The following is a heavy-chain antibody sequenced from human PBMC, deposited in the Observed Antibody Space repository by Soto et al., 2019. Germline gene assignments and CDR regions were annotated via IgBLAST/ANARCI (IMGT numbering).Heavy chain of an antibody. V-gene: IGHV3-48*03. Sequence: PGGSLRLSCAASGFTFSSYEMNWVRQAPGKGLEWVSYISSSGSTIYYADSVKGRFTISRDNAKNSLYLQMNSLRAEDTAVYYCASTGPYYDILTGYYPPRYYYYGMDVWGQGTTVTVSS. CDR3: ASTGPYYDILTGYYPPRYYYYGMDV. J-gene: IGHJ6*02. CDR2: ISSSGSTI. D-gene: IGHD3-9*01. CDR1: GFTFSSYE.